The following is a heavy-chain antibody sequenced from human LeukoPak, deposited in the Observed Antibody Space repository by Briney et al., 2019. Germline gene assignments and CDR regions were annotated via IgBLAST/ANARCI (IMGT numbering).Heavy chain of an antibody. V-gene: IGHV3-74*01. CDR3: ARGGGPSNWFDP. CDR1: TSTGLVW. Sequence: GGSLRLSCAASTSTGLVWMDWVRKSPGKGLVWVSRISSDGTGANYADSVKGRFTISRDNAKNSLYLQMNSLRAEDTAVYYCARGGGPSNWFDPWGQGTLVTVSS. J-gene: IGHJ5*02. CDR2: ISSDGTGA. D-gene: IGHD4-23*01.